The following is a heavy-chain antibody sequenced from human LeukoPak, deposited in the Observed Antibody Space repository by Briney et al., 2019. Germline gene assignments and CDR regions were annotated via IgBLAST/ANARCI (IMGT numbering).Heavy chain of an antibody. D-gene: IGHD6-19*01. CDR1: GGTFSSYA. Sequence: SVKVSCKASGGTFSSYAISWVRQAPGQGLEWMGGIIPIFGTANYAQKFQGRVTITADESTSTAYMELSSLRSEDTAVYYCARGPGIAVAGTGTYDYWGQGTLVTVSS. CDR3: ARGPGIAVAGTGTYDY. V-gene: IGHV1-69*13. CDR2: IIPIFGTA. J-gene: IGHJ4*02.